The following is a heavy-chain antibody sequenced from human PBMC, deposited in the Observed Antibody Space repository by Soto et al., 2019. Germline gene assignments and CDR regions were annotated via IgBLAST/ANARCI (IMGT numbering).Heavy chain of an antibody. D-gene: IGHD6-19*01. CDR2: FDPEDGET. V-gene: IGHV1-24*01. J-gene: IGHJ4*02. CDR3: ATWVGAGTFFDY. CDR1: GYTLTELS. Sequence: ASVKVSCKVSGYTLTELSMHWVRQAPGKGLEWMGGFDPEDGETIYAQKFQGRVTMTEDTSKDTAYMELSSLRSEDTAVYYCATWVGAGTFFDYWGQGTLVTVSS.